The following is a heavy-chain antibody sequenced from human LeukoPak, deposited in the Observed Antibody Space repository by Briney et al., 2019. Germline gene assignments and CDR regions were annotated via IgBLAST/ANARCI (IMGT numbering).Heavy chain of an antibody. J-gene: IGHJ4*02. D-gene: IGHD2-21*02. CDR3: ARDGYCGGDCYSGNDY. CDR1: GYTFTGYY. V-gene: IGHV1-2*02. Sequence: GASVKVSCKASGYTFTGYYMHWVRQAPGQGLEWMGWINPNSGGTNYAQKFQGRGTMTRDTSISTAYMELSRLRSDDTAVYYCARDGYCGGDCYSGNDYWGQGTLVTVSS. CDR2: INPNSGGT.